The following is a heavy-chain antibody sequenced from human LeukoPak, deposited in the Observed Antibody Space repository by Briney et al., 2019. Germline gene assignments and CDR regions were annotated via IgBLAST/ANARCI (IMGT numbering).Heavy chain of an antibody. CDR1: GGSFSGYY. Sequence: SETLSLTCAVYGGSFSGYYWSWIRQPPGKGLEWIGEINHSGSTNYNPSLKSRVTISVDTSKNQFSLKLSSVPAADTAVYYCARLGAKDYYDSSGYYGRYYFDYWGQGTLVTVSS. CDR3: ARLGAKDYYDSSGYYGRYYFDY. V-gene: IGHV4-34*01. D-gene: IGHD3-22*01. J-gene: IGHJ4*02. CDR2: INHSGST.